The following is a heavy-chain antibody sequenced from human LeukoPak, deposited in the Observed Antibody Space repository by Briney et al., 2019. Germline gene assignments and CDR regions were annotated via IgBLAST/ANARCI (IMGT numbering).Heavy chain of an antibody. J-gene: IGHJ4*02. CDR3: ARDLHIGGGWIYFQV. Sequence: ASVKVSCKASGYTFTGYYMHWVRQAPGQGLEWMGWISAYNGNTNYAQKLQGRVTMTTDTSTSTAYMELRSLRSDDTAVYYCARDLHIGGGWIYFQVWGQGTLVTVSS. V-gene: IGHV1-18*04. CDR1: GYTFTGYY. CDR2: ISAYNGNT. D-gene: IGHD6-19*01.